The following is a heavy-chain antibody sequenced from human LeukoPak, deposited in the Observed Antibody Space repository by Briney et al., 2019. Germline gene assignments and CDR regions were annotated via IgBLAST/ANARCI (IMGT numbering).Heavy chain of an antibody. CDR1: GYTFTGYY. V-gene: IGHV1-2*02. CDR3: ARDDAYCSSTSCENSPPAYNWFDP. D-gene: IGHD2-2*01. CDR2: INPNSGGT. Sequence: ASVKVSCKASGYTFTGYYMHWVRQAPGQGLEWMGWINPNSGGTNYAQKFQGRVTMTRDTSISTAYMELSRLRSDDTAVYYCARDDAYCSSTSCENSPPAYNWFDPWGQGTLVTVSS. J-gene: IGHJ5*02.